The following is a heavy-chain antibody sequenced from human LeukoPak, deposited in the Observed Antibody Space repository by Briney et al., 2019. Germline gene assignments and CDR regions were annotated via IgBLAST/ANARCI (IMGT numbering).Heavy chain of an antibody. J-gene: IGHJ5*02. Sequence: SETLSLTCAVYGGSLNGYYWSWIRQSPGKGLEWIGEGSDSGGTKYNPSLKSRVTISADRSKNQFSLHLNSVTAADTAVYHCAKNGQSGFSFDPWGQGTLVTVSS. CDR3: AKNGQSGFSFDP. V-gene: IGHV4-34*01. CDR2: GSDSGGT. CDR1: GGSLNGYY. D-gene: IGHD1-26*01.